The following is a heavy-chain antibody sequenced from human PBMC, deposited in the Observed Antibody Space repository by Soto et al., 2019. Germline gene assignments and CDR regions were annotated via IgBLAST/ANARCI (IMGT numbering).Heavy chain of an antibody. D-gene: IGHD6-25*01. CDR2: TYYRSRWYN. CDR1: GDXVSSNIFA. Sequence: PXQXLSLTCAISGDXVSSNIFAWNWIRQSTSRGLEWLGRTYYRSRWYNTYAVSVKSRISINPDTYKNQLSLKLNSVTPEDTAVYYCARGTADGYFDHWGQGTLVTVSP. J-gene: IGHJ4*02. V-gene: IGHV6-1*01. CDR3: ARGTADGYFDH.